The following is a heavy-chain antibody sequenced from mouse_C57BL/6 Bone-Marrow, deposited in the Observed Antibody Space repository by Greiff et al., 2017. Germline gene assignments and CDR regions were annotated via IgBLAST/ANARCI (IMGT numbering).Heavy chain of an antibody. Sequence: EVKVEESGGGLVQPGGSLKLSCAASGFTFSDYYMYWVRQTPEKRLEWVAYISNGGGSTYYPDTVKGRFTISRDNAKNTLYLQMSRLKSEDTAMYYCARQRGIYYDYDWFAYWGQGTLVTVSA. CDR2: ISNGGGST. CDR3: ARQRGIYYDYDWFAY. D-gene: IGHD2-4*01. V-gene: IGHV5-12*01. CDR1: GFTFSDYY. J-gene: IGHJ3*01.